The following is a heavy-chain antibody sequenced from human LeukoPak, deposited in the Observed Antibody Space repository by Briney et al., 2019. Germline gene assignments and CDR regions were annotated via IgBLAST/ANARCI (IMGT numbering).Heavy chain of an antibody. Sequence: PGGSLRLSCAASGFTFDDYAMHWVRQAPGKGLEWVSGISWNSGSIGYADSVKGRFTISRDNAKNSLYLQMNSLRAEDTALYYCAKDERPYYYYGMDVWGQGTTVTVSS. V-gene: IGHV3-9*01. CDR2: ISWNSGSI. CDR3: AKDERPYYYYGMDV. J-gene: IGHJ6*02. CDR1: GFTFDDYA.